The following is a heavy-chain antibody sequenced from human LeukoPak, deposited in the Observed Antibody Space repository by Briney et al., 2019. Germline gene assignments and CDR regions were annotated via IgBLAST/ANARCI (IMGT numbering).Heavy chain of an antibody. CDR1: GGSISSYY. V-gene: IGHV4-59*01. J-gene: IGHJ5*02. CDR3: AKDGGYSGWFDP. CDR2: IYYSGST. D-gene: IGHD5-12*01. Sequence: PSETLSLTCTVSGGSISSYYWSWVRQPPGKGLEWIGYIYYSGSTNYNPSLKSRVTISVDTSKNQFSLKLSSVTAADTAVYYCAKDGGYSGWFDPWGQGTLVTVSS.